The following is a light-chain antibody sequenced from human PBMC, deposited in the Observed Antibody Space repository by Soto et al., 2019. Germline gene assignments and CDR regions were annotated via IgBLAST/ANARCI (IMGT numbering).Light chain of an antibody. J-gene: IGKJ4*01. CDR1: QSVSSY. V-gene: IGKV3-11*01. CDR2: DAS. CDR3: QQGSNWPPGLT. Sequence: DIVLTQSPATLSLSPGERATLSCRASQSVSSYLAWYQQKPGQAPRLLIYDASIRATGIPARFSGSGSGTDFTLTISSLEPEDFAFYYCQQGSNWPPGLTFGGGTKVEIK.